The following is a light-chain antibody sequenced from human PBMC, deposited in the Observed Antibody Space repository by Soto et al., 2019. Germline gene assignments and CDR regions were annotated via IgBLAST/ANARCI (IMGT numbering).Light chain of an antibody. V-gene: IGKV3-20*01. J-gene: IGKJ4*01. CDR2: DAS. CDR3: QQFSSYPLT. Sequence: EVVLTQSPGTLSLSPGERATLSCRSSQTVRNNYLAWYQQKPGQAPRLLIYDASSRATGIPDRFSGGGSGTDFTLTISRLEPEDFAVYYCQQFSSYPLTFGGGTKVE. CDR1: QTVRNNY.